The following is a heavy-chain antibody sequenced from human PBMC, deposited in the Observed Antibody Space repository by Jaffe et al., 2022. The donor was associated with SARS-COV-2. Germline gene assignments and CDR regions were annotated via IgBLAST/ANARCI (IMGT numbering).Heavy chain of an antibody. J-gene: IGHJ4*02. CDR1: GGSISSYY. D-gene: IGHD6-13*01. Sequence: QVQLQESGPGLVKPSETLSLTCTVSGGSISSYYWSWIRQPPGKGLEWIGYIYYSGSTNYNPSLKSRVTISVDTSKNQFSLKLSSVTAADTAVYYCARHGGSIAAAFIDYWGQGTLVTVSS. CDR3: ARHGGSIAAAFIDY. CDR2: IYYSGST. V-gene: IGHV4-59*08.